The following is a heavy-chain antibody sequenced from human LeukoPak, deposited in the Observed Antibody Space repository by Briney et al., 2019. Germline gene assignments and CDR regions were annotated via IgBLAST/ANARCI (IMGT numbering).Heavy chain of an antibody. Sequence: PSETLSLTCAVYGGSFSGYYWSWIRQPPGKGLEWMGEINHSGSTNYNPSLKSRVTISVDTSKNQVSLKLSSVTAADTAVYYCARGRRGYSYGSFDYWGQGTLVTVSS. D-gene: IGHD5-18*01. J-gene: IGHJ4*02. CDR1: GGSFSGYY. CDR3: ARGRRGYSYGSFDY. CDR2: INHSGST. V-gene: IGHV4-34*01.